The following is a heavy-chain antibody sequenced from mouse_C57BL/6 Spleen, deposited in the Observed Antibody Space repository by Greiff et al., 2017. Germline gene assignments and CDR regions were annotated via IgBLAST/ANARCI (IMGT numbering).Heavy chain of an antibody. CDR2: IRNKANGYTT. CDR1: GFTFTDYY. V-gene: IGHV7-3*01. Sequence: EVMLVESGGGLVQPGGSLSLSCAASGFTFTDYYMRWVRQPPGKALEWLGFIRNKANGYTTEYSASVKGRFTIYGANSQSILYLQMNALRAEDSAAYCCARLYGNCGWYFGGWGTGTTVTVSS. D-gene: IGHD2-1*01. CDR3: ARLYGNCGWYFGG. J-gene: IGHJ1*03.